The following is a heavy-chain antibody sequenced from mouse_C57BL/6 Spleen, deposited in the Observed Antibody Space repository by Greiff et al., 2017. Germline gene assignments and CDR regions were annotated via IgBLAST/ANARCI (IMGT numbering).Heavy chain of an antibody. CDR2: ISNGGGST. Sequence: EVKLEESGGGLVQPGGSLKLSCAASGFTFSDYYMYWVRQTPEKRLEWVAYISNGGGSTYYPDTVKGRFTISRDNAKNTLYLQMSRLKSEDTAMYYCARHYYGSSRGAMDYWGQGTSVTVSS. CDR1: GFTFSDYY. V-gene: IGHV5-12*01. D-gene: IGHD1-1*01. CDR3: ARHYYGSSRGAMDY. J-gene: IGHJ4*01.